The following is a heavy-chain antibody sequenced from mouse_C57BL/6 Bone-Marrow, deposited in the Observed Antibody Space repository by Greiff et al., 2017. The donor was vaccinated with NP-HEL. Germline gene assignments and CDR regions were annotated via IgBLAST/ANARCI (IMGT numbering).Heavy chain of an antibody. D-gene: IGHD1-1*01. J-gene: IGHJ2*01. Sequence: VKLMESGAELAKPGASVKLSCKASGYTFTSYWMHWVKQRPGQGLEWIGYINPSSGYTKYNQKFKDKATLTADKSSSTAYMQLSSLTYEDSAVYYCASLITTVVAPSDYWGQGTTLTVSS. CDR1: GYTFTSYW. V-gene: IGHV1-7*01. CDR3: ASLITTVVAPSDY. CDR2: INPSSGYT.